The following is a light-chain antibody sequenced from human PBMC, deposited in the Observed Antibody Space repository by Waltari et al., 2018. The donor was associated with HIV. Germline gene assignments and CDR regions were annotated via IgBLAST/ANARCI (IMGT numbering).Light chain of an antibody. J-gene: IGKJ4*01. CDR1: QSGSSS. CDR2: DAS. Sequence: EVVLTQSPATLSLSPGERATLSCRASQSGSSSLAWYQLKPGQAPRLLIYDASNRATGIPARFSGRGSGTDFTLTISSLESEDFAVYYCHQRSNWPLTFGGGTRVEIK. CDR3: HQRSNWPLT. V-gene: IGKV3-11*01.